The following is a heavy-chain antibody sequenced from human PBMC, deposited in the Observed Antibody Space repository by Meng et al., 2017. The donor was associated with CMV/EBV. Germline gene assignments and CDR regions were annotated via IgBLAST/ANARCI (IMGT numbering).Heavy chain of an antibody. Sequence: GESLKISCAASGFTFSSYDMHWVRQATGKGLEWVSAIGTAGDTYYPGSVKGRFTISRENAKNSLYLQMNSLRAGDTAVYYCARGGPLRGFDIWGQGTIVTVSS. CDR3: ARGGPLRGFDI. CDR1: GFTFSSYD. CDR2: IGTAGDT. J-gene: IGHJ3*02. D-gene: IGHD3-16*01. V-gene: IGHV3-13*01.